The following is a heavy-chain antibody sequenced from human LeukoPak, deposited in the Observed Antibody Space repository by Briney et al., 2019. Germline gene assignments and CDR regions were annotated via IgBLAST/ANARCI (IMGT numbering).Heavy chain of an antibody. Sequence: ASVNVSCKASGYTFTSYYMHWVRQAPGQGLECMGIINPSGGSTNYAQKFQGRVTMTRDTSTSTVYMELSSLRSEDTAVYYCATLPGGARKAAKYYFDYWGQGTLVTVSS. CDR1: GYTFTSYY. D-gene: IGHD6-25*01. J-gene: IGHJ4*02. V-gene: IGHV1-46*01. CDR2: INPSGGST. CDR3: ATLPGGARKAAKYYFDY.